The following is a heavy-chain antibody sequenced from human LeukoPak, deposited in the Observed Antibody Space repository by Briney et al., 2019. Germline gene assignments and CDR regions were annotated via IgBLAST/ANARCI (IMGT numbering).Heavy chain of an antibody. V-gene: IGHV4-39*07. J-gene: IGHJ4*02. CDR1: GGSISSSSYY. CDR2: IYYSGST. Sequence: SETLSLTCTVSGGSISSSSYYWGWIRQPPGKGLEWIGSIYYSGSTYYNPSLKSRVTISVATSKNQFSLKLSSVTAADTAVYYCARDSGWYYFDYWGQGTLVTVSS. CDR3: ARDSGWYYFDY. D-gene: IGHD6-19*01.